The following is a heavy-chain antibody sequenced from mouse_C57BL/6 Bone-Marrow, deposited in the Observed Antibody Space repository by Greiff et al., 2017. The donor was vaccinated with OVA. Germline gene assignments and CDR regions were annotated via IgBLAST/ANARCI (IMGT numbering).Heavy chain of an antibody. CDR2: IYPGSGST. CDR3: VAVVATDYYAMDY. D-gene: IGHD1-1*02. Sequence: QVQLQQPGAELVKPGASVKMSCKASGYTFTSYWITWVKQRPGQGLEWIGDIYPGSGSTNYNEKFKSKATLTVDTSSRTAYMQLSSLTSEDSAVYYCVAVVATDYYAMDYWGQGTAVTVSA. J-gene: IGHJ4*01. V-gene: IGHV1-55*01. CDR1: GYTFTSYW.